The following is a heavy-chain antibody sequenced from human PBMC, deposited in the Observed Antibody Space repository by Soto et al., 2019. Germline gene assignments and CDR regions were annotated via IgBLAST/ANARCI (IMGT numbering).Heavy chain of an antibody. Sequence: QVQLVESGGGVVQPGRSLRLSCAASGFTFSSYAIHWVRQAPGKGLEWVAVISYDGSNKYYADSVKGRFTISRDNSKNTLYLQMNSLRSEDTAVYYCARDVGNDGGYSYDHVGRDYWGQGTLVTVAS. D-gene: IGHD5-18*01. CDR1: GFTFSSYA. CDR2: ISYDGSNK. J-gene: IGHJ4*02. V-gene: IGHV3-30-3*01. CDR3: ARDVGNDGGYSYDHVGRDY.